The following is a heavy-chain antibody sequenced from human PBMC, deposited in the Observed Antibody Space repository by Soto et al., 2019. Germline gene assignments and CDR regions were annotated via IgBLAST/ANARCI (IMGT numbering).Heavy chain of an antibody. CDR2: LTA. V-gene: IGHV3-23*01. J-gene: IGHJ6*02. CDR1: GFNFGSYG. Sequence: GGSLRLSCSASGFNFGSYGMSWVRQAPGKGLEWVSGLTAKGRFTISRDNSKNTLYLQMNSLRAEDTAVYYCANEGRLGELSQLDKYYYYYGMDVWGQGTTVTVSS. CDR3: ANEGRLGELSQLDKYYYYYGMDV. D-gene: IGHD3-16*02.